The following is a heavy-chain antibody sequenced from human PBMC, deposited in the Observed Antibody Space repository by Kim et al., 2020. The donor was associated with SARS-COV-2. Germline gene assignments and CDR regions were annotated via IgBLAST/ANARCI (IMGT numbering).Heavy chain of an antibody. D-gene: IGHD3-3*01. CDR1: GGSISSYY. CDR3: ARGLGDTYYDFWSGYRTYYLDG. V-gene: IGHV4-59*01. J-gene: IGHJ4*02. CDR2: IYYSGST. Sequence: SETLSLTCTVSGGSISSYYWSWIRQPPGKGLEWIGYIYYSGSTNYNPSLKSRVTISVDTSKNQFSLKRSSVTAADTAVYYCARGLGDTYYDFWSGYRTYYLDGWGQGALVTVSS.